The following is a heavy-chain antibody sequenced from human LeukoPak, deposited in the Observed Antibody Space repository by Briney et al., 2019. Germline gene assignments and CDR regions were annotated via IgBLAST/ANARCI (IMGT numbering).Heavy chain of an antibody. J-gene: IGHJ6*02. CDR3: ARDGYTAIYYYGMDV. V-gene: IGHV1-2*02. Sequence: ASVKVSCKASEYTFTGYYMHWVRQAPGQGLEWMGWINPNSGGTNYAQKFQGRVTMTRDTSISTAYMELSRLRSDDTAVYYCARDGYTAIYYYGMDVWGQGTTVTVSS. D-gene: IGHD5-18*01. CDR2: INPNSGGT. CDR1: EYTFTGYY.